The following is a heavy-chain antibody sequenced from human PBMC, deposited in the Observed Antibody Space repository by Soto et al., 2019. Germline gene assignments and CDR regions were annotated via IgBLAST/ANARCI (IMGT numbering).Heavy chain of an antibody. Sequence: AAVKVSYKARRWCSPSYYINFLGQAPAQGREGMGVINPHGGGTAYAQKFKSRVTLTRDTSASTVYMEVSSLTSEKTSMYYCARSSGGNFGIIIEGTNWFDPWGQGTLVTVSS. D-gene: IGHD3-3*01. V-gene: IGHV1-46*01. CDR2: INPHGGGT. CDR3: ARSSGGNFGIIIEGTNWFDP. J-gene: IGHJ5*02. CDR1: RWCSPSYY.